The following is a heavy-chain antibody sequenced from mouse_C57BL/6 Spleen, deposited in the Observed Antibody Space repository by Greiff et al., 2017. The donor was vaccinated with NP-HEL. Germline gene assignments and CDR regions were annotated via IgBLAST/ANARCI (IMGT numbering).Heavy chain of an antibody. J-gene: IGHJ3*01. Sequence: EVQRVESGPELVKPGASVKMSCKASGYTFTDYNMHWVKQSHGKSLEWIGYINPNNGGTSYNQKFKGKATLTVNKSSSTAYMELRSLTSEDSAVYYCASPHYYGSSSFAYWGQGTLVTVSA. CDR3: ASPHYYGSSSFAY. V-gene: IGHV1-22*01. CDR2: INPNNGGT. D-gene: IGHD1-1*01. CDR1: GYTFTDYN.